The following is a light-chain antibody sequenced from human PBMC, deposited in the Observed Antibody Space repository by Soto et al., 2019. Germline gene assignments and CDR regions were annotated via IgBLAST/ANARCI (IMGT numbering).Light chain of an antibody. V-gene: IGKV1-5*03. J-gene: IGKJ5*01. CDR3: QQLFDSPIT. CDR1: QSIGSW. CDR2: KAS. Sequence: DIQMTQSPSTLSASVGDRVTITFRASQSIGSWLAWYQQKPGKAPKLLIYKASSLESGVPSRFSGSGSGTEFSLTITSLQPEDFATYYCQQLFDSPITFGQGTRLEIK.